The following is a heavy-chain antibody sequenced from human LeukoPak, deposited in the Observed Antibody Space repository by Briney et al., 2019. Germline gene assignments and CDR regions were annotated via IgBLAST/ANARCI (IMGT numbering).Heavy chain of an antibody. J-gene: IGHJ4*02. V-gene: IGHV3-53*01. CDR3: ARDDSNFDY. D-gene: IGHD3-22*01. CDR2: IYSGGST. CDR1: GFTVISNY. Sequence: GGSLRLSCAPSGFTVISNYMSRFRQAPGKGLEWVSVIYSGGSTYYADSVKGRFTISRDNSKNTLYLQMNSLRAEDTAVYYCARDDSNFDYWGQGTLVTVSS.